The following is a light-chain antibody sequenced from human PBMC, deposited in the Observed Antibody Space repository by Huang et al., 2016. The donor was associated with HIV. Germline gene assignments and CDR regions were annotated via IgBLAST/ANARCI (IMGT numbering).Light chain of an antibody. V-gene: IGKV3D-11*01. CDR2: DAS. CDR3: QQRGNWQLT. J-gene: IGKJ4*01. Sequence: EIVLTQSPATLSLSPGERATLSCRASQGLATYLAWYHQKPGQAPRLLIYDASNRATGIPARFSGSGSGTDFTLTISSLEPEDFAVYYCQQRGNWQLTFGGGTKVEIK. CDR1: QGLATY.